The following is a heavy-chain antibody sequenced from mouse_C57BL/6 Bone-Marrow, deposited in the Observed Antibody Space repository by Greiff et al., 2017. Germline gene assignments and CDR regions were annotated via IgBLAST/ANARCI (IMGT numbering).Heavy chain of an antibody. Sequence: VQLQQPGAELVKPGASVKLSCKASGYTFTSYWMHWVKQRPGRGLEWIGRIDPNSGGTKYNEKFKSKATLTVDKPSSTAYMQLSSLTSEVSAVYDCARSLITTVVDYFDYWGQGTTLTVSS. CDR2: IDPNSGGT. V-gene: IGHV1-72*01. CDR3: ARSLITTVVDYFDY. J-gene: IGHJ2*01. D-gene: IGHD1-1*01. CDR1: GYTFTSYW.